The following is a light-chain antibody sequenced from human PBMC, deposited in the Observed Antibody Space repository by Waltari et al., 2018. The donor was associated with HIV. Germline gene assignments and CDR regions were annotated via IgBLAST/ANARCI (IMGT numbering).Light chain of an antibody. V-gene: IGLV1-40*01. CDR2: GNS. J-gene: IGLJ3*02. CDR3: QSYDSSLSGV. Sequence: QSVLTQPPSVSGAPGRRVTISCPGSSPNIGAGYDVHWYQQLPGTAPKLLIYGNSNRPSGVPDRFSGSKSGTSASLAITGLQAEDEADYYCQSYDSSLSGVFGGGTKLTVL. CDR1: SPNIGAGYD.